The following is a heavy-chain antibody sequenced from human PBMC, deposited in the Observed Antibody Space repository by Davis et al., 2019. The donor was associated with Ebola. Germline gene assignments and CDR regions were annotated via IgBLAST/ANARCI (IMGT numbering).Heavy chain of an antibody. J-gene: IGHJ4*02. CDR3: ARDLTVRGIAAAGSGY. CDR2: INPSGGST. V-gene: IGHV1-46*01. CDR1: GYTFSSYY. D-gene: IGHD6-13*01. Sequence: ASVNVSCKASGYTFSSYYMHWVRHAPGQVLEWMGIINPSGGSTSYAQKFQGRVTMTRDTSTSTVYMELSSLRSEDTAVYYCARDLTVRGIAAAGSGYWGQGTLVTVSS.